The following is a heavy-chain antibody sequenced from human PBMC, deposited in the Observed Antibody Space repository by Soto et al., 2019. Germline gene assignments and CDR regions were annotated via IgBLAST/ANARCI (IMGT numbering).Heavy chain of an antibody. V-gene: IGHV1-69*01. CDR2: ILPMFSTG. J-gene: IGHJ4*02. D-gene: IGHD1-1*01. Sequence: QVQLVQSGAEVKKPGSSVKVSCKAAGGTFRRDAFSWVRQAPGQGLEWMGGILPMFSTGNYAQRFQDRVTITADESTSTVYTELSSLRTEDTAMYYCARDYTTWGQGTLVTVSS. CDR1: GGTFRRDA. CDR3: ARDYTT.